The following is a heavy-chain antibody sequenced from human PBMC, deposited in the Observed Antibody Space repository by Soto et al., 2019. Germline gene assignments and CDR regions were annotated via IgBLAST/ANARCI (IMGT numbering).Heavy chain of an antibody. V-gene: IGHV1-69*01. CDR1: GGTFSSYA. CDR3: ARAGRYYDSSGYYGRGAFDI. D-gene: IGHD3-22*01. CDR2: IIPIFGTA. Sequence: QVQLVQSGAEVKKPGSSVKVSCKASGGTFSSYAISWVRQAPGQGLEWMGGIIPIFGTANYAQKFQGRVTITADESTSTAYMELSSLRSEDTAVYYCARAGRYYDSSGYYGRGAFDIWGQGTMVTVSS. J-gene: IGHJ3*02.